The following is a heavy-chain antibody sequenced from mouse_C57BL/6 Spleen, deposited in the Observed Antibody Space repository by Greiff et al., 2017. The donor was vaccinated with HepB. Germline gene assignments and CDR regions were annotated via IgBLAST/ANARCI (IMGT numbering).Heavy chain of an antibody. Sequence: VQLQQSGAELVKPGASVKMSCKASGYTFTSYWITWVKQRPGQGLEWIGDIYPGSGSTNYNEKFKSKATLTVDTSSSTAYMQLSSLTSEDSAVYYCARAVTGTSGGYWGQGTTLTVSS. V-gene: IGHV1-55*01. CDR3: ARAVTGTSGGY. CDR2: IYPGSGST. D-gene: IGHD4-1*01. J-gene: IGHJ2*01. CDR1: GYTFTSYW.